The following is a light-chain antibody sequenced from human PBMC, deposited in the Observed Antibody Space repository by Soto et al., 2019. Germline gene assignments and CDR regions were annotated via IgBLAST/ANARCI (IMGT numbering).Light chain of an antibody. Sequence: QSVLTQPPSASGTPGQTVTISCSGSSSNIGSNTVNWYQQLPGTAPKLLIYSNNQRPSGFPDRFSGSESGTSASLAISGLESEDEADYDCAAWDDSLNGRVVFGGGTKVTVL. V-gene: IGLV1-44*01. CDR2: SNN. CDR3: AAWDDSLNGRVV. CDR1: SSNIGSNT. J-gene: IGLJ2*01.